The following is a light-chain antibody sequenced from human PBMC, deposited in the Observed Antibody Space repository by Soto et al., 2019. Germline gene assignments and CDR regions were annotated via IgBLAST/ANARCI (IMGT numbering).Light chain of an antibody. Sequence: IVLTQSPGTLSLSPGERATLSCRASQSHSSGYLGWYQQKPGQAPRLLIYGASSRATGIPDRFSGSASGTDFTLTISRLEPEDFAMYYCQQYGVSPWTFGQGTKVDIK. J-gene: IGKJ1*01. V-gene: IGKV3-20*01. CDR3: QQYGVSPWT. CDR1: QSHSSGY. CDR2: GAS.